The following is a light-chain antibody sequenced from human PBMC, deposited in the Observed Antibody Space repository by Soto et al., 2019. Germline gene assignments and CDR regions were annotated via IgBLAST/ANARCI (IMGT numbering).Light chain of an antibody. CDR2: SPS. CDR3: QQYYSFPFT. CDR1: QTIRIN. V-gene: IGKV1D-8*01. J-gene: IGKJ3*01. Sequence: VISMTQSPSLLSASPEDRVPISCRISQTIRINLPWYKQRPGKAPQLRIYSPSTLQNGVPSRFSGSWSGTDFTLTISRLQSEDFATYYCQQYYSFPFTFGPGTKVDV.